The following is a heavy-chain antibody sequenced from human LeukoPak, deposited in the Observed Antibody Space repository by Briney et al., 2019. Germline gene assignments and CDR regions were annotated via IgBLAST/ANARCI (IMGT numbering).Heavy chain of an antibody. CDR2: MKRDGSEK. Sequence: GGSLRLSCAASGFTFSSYWMTWVRQAPGKGLEWVANMKRDGSEKYYGDSVKGRFTISRDNANNSLYLQLNSLRAEDTAVYYCARDYDYTWGIYGYDAFDIWGQGTMVTVSS. J-gene: IGHJ3*02. D-gene: IGHD3-16*01. CDR1: GFTFSSYW. CDR3: ARDYDYTWGIYGYDAFDI. V-gene: IGHV3-7*01.